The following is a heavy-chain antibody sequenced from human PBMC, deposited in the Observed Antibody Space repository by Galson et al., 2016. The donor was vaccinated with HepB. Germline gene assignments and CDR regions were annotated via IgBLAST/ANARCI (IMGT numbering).Heavy chain of an antibody. CDR2: IKHKDDRGTT. Sequence: SLRLSCAASGFTFSNYGMHWVRQAPGRGLEWVGRIKHKDDRGTTDYAAPVKGRFTISRDDSKNTLYLQMNSLKTEDTAVYYCTTDGAKAPYHAFDIWGQGTMVTVSS. CDR1: GFTFSNYG. D-gene: IGHD1-26*01. CDR3: TTDGAKAPYHAFDI. V-gene: IGHV3-15*07. J-gene: IGHJ3*02.